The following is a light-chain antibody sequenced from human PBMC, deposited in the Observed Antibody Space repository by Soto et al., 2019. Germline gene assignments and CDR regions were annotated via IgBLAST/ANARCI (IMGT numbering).Light chain of an antibody. V-gene: IGLV2-11*01. CDR3: CSYAVRDTFYV. Sequence: QSALTQPRSVSGSPGQSVIISCTGTSNDVGAYNYVSWYQQHPGKAPKLVIYDVSKRPSGVPARFSGSKSGNKASLTISGLQAEDEADYFCCSYAVRDTFYVFGTGTKVTVL. J-gene: IGLJ1*01. CDR2: DVS. CDR1: SNDVGAYNY.